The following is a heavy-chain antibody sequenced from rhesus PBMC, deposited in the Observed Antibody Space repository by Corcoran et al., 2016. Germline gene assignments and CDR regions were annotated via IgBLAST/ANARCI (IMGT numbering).Heavy chain of an antibody. D-gene: IGHD1-20*01. CDR1: GGSITTYY. CDR2: LHGRVAYP. Sequence: QVQLQESGPGLVKPSETLTLTCAVSGGSITTYYWSWIRQSPGKGLEWIGRLHGRVAYPHYSPSITSRVTISIDTSKNQLPLKLTSVTAADTAVYFCAKLISSWNNPAFDFWGQGLRVTVSS. V-gene: IGHV4-160*01. J-gene: IGHJ3*01. CDR3: AKLISSWNNPAFDF.